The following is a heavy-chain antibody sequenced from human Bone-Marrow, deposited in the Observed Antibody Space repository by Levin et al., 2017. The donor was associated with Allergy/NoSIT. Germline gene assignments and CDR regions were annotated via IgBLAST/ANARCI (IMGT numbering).Heavy chain of an antibody. CDR2: IFPDDSDT. J-gene: IGHJ3*02. V-gene: IGHV5-51*01. D-gene: IGHD2-2*01. CDR3: ARRGYCSSTNCYWYAFEI. Sequence: GESLKISCEASGYSFTSYWIGRVRQMPGKGLEWMGSIFPDDSDTKYSPSFQGQVTFSADKSISTAYLQWSSLKASDTAIYYCARRGYCSSTNCYWYAFEIWGQGTMVIVSS. CDR1: GYSFTSYW.